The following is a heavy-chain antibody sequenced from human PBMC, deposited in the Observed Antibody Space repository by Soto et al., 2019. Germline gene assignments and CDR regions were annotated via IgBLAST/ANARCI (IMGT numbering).Heavy chain of an antibody. CDR3: ARDPGYSYGYMPGYYYYGMDV. D-gene: IGHD5-18*01. Sequence: EVQLVESGGGLVQPGGSLRLSCAASGFTFSSYSMNWVRQAPGKGLEWVSYISSSSSTIYYADSVKGRFTISRDNAKNSLYLKMNSMRAEDTAVYYCARDPGYSYGYMPGYYYYGMDVWGQGTTVTVSS. CDR2: ISSSSSTI. CDR1: GFTFSSYS. J-gene: IGHJ6*02. V-gene: IGHV3-48*01.